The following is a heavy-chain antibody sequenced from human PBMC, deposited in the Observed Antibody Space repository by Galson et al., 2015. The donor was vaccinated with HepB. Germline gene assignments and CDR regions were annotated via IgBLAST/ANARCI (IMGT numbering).Heavy chain of an antibody. CDR2: ISGSGGTT. J-gene: IGHJ5*02. V-gene: IGHV3-23*01. Sequence: SLRLSCAASGFTFTTYAMSWVRQAPGKGLEWVSAISGSGGTTYYADSVKGRFTISRDNSKNTLYLQMNSLRAEDTAVYYCAKDYLWFGDHTRFDPWGQGTLVTVSS. CDR1: GFTFTTYA. CDR3: AKDYLWFGDHTRFDP. D-gene: IGHD3-10*01.